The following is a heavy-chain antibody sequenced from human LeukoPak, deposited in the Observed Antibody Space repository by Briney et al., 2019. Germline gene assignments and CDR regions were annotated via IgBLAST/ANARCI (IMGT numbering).Heavy chain of an antibody. V-gene: IGHV7-4-1*02. J-gene: IGHJ6*03. Sequence: ASVKVSCKASGYTFTSHTMNWVRQAPGQGLEWMGWINTNTGNPTYAQGFTGRFVFSLDTSVSTAYLEISSLKAEDTAVYYCARLLYPLSSTGYVFHQYYMDVWGKGTTVTVSS. D-gene: IGHD6-13*01. CDR2: INTNTGNP. CDR1: GYTFTSHT. CDR3: ARLLYPLSSTGYVFHQYYMDV.